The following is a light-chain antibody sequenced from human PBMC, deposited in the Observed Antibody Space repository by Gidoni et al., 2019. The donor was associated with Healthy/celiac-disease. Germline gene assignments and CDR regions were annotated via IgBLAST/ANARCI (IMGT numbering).Light chain of an antibody. CDR3: QQYNSYSGT. V-gene: IGKV1-5*03. CDR1: QSISSW. Sequence: DIQMTQSPSTLSASVGDRVTITCRASQSISSWLAWYQQKPGKAPKLLIYKASSLERGVPSRFSGSGSGTEFTLTISSLQPDDFATYYCQQYNSYSGTFXQGTKVEIK. CDR2: KAS. J-gene: IGKJ1*01.